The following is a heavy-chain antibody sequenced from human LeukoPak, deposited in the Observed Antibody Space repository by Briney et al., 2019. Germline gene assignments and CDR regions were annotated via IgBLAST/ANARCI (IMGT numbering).Heavy chain of an antibody. CDR3: AKELTPNADNSGYDAFEI. Sequence: GGTLRLSCAASVFTFKSYEMNWVRQAPGKGLEGVSYISSSGRTIFYTDSVKARFTISRDNPKHSLYLQKNSERAEDTAVYYCAKELTPNADNSGYDAFEIWGRGTMVTVSS. D-gene: IGHD3-22*01. V-gene: IGHV3-48*03. J-gene: IGHJ3*02. CDR1: VFTFKSYE. CDR2: ISSSGRTI.